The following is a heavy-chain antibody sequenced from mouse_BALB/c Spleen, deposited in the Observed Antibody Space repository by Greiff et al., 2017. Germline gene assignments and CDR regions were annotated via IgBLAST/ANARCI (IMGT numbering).Heavy chain of an antibody. CDR2: ISYSGST. CDR3: AREGITTAPFDY. CDR1: GDSITSGY. J-gene: IGHJ2*01. V-gene: IGHV3-8*02. Sequence: EVKLQESGPSLVKPSQTLSLTCSVTGDSITSGYWNWIRKFPGNKLEYMGYISYSGSTYYNPSLKSRISITRDTSKNQYYLQLNSVTTEDTATYYCAREGITTAPFDYWGQGTTLTVSS. D-gene: IGHD1-2*01.